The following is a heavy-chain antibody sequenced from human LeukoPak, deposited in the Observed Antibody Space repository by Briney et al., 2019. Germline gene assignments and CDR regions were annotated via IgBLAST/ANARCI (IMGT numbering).Heavy chain of an antibody. J-gene: IGHJ3*02. CDR3: ARCITMIVGEDAFDI. Sequence: ASVKVSCQASGYTFTGYYMHWVRQAPRQGLEWIGWINPNIGGTNYAQKFQGRVTMTRDTSISTAYMELSRLRSDDTAVYYCARCITMIVGEDAFDIWGQGTMVTVSS. V-gene: IGHV1-2*02. CDR2: INPNIGGT. CDR1: GYTFTGYY. D-gene: IGHD3-22*01.